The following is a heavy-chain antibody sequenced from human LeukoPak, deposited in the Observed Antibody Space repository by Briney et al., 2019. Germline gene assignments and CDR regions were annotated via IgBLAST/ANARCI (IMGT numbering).Heavy chain of an antibody. Sequence: ASVKVSCKASGYTFTGYYMHWVRQAPEQGLEWMGWINPNSGGTNYAQKFQGRVTMTRDTSISTAYMELSRLRSDDTAVYYCARTATVVVVAGDFDYWGQGTLVTVSS. J-gene: IGHJ4*02. CDR3: ARTATVVVVAGDFDY. V-gene: IGHV1-2*02. CDR2: INPNSGGT. D-gene: IGHD2-15*01. CDR1: GYTFTGYY.